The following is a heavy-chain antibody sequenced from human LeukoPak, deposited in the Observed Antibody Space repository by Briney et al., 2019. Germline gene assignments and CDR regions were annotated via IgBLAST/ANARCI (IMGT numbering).Heavy chain of an antibody. V-gene: IGHV4-4*07. CDR2: IYPSGTT. CDR3: ARDRSAEYFDL. CDR1: GGSIISYY. D-gene: IGHD2-15*01. J-gene: IGHJ2*01. Sequence: SETLSLTCTVSGGSIISYYRSWIRQPAGKGLEWIGRIYPSGTTNYNPSLKSRVTISLDPSRNQFSLKLSSVTAADTAVYYCARDRSAEYFDLWGRGTLVTVSS.